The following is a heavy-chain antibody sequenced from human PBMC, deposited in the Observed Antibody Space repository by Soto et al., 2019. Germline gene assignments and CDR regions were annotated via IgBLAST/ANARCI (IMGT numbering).Heavy chain of an antibody. D-gene: IGHD3-3*01. J-gene: IGHJ3*02. CDR3: ARGGGVGVAGSAAFDM. CDR1: GYPVTAYY. V-gene: IGHV1-2*02. CDR2: INPATGAA. Sequence: QLHLVQSGAVVKKPGASVTVSCSASGYPVTAYYMHWVRQAPGRGLEWMGGINPATGAAKYTQTFQGRVTMHRDASTSTVVMELGGLNSEDTAVFYCARGGGVGVAGSAAFDMWGQGTLVTVSS.